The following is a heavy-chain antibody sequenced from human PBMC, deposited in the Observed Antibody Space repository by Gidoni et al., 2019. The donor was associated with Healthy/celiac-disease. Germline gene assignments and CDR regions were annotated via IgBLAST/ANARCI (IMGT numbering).Heavy chain of an antibody. CDR1: GFTFDDYT. Sequence: EVQLVESGGVVVQPGGSLRLSCPASGFTFDDYTMHWVRQGPGKGLEWVSLISWDGGNTYYADSVKGRFTISRDNSKNSLYLQMNSLRTEDTALYYCAKGTRGLGLYYFDYWGQGTLVTVSS. CDR2: ISWDGGNT. D-gene: IGHD6-25*01. CDR3: AKGTRGLGLYYFDY. V-gene: IGHV3-43*01. J-gene: IGHJ4*02.